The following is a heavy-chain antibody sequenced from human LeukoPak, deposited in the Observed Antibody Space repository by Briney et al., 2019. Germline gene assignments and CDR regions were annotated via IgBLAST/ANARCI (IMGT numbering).Heavy chain of an antibody. CDR1: GYTFTSYD. Sequence: ASVTVSCKASGYTFTSYDINWVRQATGQGLEWMGWMNPNSGNTGYAQKFQGRVTMTRNTSISTAYMELSSLRSEDTAVYYCARGGRKKIIIDYWGQGTLVTVSS. D-gene: IGHD2/OR15-2a*01. J-gene: IGHJ4*02. CDR2: MNPNSGNT. V-gene: IGHV1-8*01. CDR3: ARGGRKKIIIDY.